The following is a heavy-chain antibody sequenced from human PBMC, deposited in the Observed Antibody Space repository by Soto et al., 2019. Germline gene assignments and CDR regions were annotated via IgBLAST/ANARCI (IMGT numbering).Heavy chain of an antibody. Sequence: PSETLSLTCTVSGSSISSSNYYWGWIRQPPGKGLEWIGSIYYSGSPYNNPSLKSRVTMSVDTSKSQFSLKLTSVTAADRAVYYCARGSVDTVDSSGFYEYWGPGTPVTVSS. CDR3: ARGSVDTVDSSGFYEY. CDR1: GSSISSSNYY. J-gene: IGHJ4*02. D-gene: IGHD3-22*01. V-gene: IGHV4-39*01. CDR2: IYYSGSP.